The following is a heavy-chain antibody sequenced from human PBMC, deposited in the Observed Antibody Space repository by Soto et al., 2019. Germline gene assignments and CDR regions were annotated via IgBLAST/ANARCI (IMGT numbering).Heavy chain of an antibody. V-gene: IGHV1-18*04. D-gene: IGHD3-22*01. CDR3: ARFGYYYDSSGYLFDY. CDR2: ISAYNGNT. CDR1: GYTCTSYG. J-gene: IGHJ4*02. Sequence: ASVKVSCKASGYTCTSYGISWVRQAPGQGLEWMGWISAYNGNTNYAQKLQGRVTMTTDTSTSTAYMELRSLRSDDTAVYYCARFGYYYDSSGYLFDYWGQGTLVTVSS.